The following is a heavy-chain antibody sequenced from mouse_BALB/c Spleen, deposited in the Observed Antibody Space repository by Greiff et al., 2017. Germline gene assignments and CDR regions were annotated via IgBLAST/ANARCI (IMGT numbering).Heavy chain of an antibody. D-gene: IGHD1-1*01. Sequence: QVHVKQSGAELVKPGASVKLSCKASGYTFTSYYMYWVKQRPGQGLEWIGEINPSNGGTNFNEKFKSKATLTVDKSSSTAYMQLSSLTSEDSAVYYCTRPVYYYGSSSYAMDYWGQGTSVTVSS. CDR2: INPSNGGT. V-gene: IGHV1S81*02. J-gene: IGHJ4*01. CDR1: GYTFTSYY. CDR3: TRPVYYYGSSSYAMDY.